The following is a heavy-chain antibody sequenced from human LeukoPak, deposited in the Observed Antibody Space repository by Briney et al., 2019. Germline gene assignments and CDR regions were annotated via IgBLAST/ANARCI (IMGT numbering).Heavy chain of an antibody. CDR1: GFTFSGHR. CDR3: TRDRSRAEDD. Sequence: GGSLRLSCAASGFTFSGHRMSWVRQAPGKGLEWVANINQGGSDKYYVDSVKGRFTISRDNANNLLYLQMNSLRGEDTAVYYCTRDRSRAEDDWGQGTLVTVSS. J-gene: IGHJ4*02. CDR2: INQGGSDK. V-gene: IGHV3-7*01. D-gene: IGHD1-14*01.